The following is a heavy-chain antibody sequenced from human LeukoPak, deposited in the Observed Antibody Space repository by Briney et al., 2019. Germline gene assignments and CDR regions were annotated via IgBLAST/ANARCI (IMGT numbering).Heavy chain of an antibody. J-gene: IGHJ4*02. Sequence: PGGSLRLSCAASGFTFSSYAMSWVRQAPGKGLEWVSATSGNGGSTYYADSVKGRFTISKDNSKNTLYLQMNSLRAEDTAVYYCAKEAGYSGYDYPDYWGQGTLVTVSS. CDR3: AKEAGYSGYDYPDY. CDR2: TSGNGGST. CDR1: GFTFSSYA. D-gene: IGHD5-12*01. V-gene: IGHV3-23*01.